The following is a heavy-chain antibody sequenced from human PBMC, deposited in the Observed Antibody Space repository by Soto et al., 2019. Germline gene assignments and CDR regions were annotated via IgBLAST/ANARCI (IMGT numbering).Heavy chain of an antibody. CDR2: ISGSGTST. Sequence: EVQLLDSGGRSVQPGGSLRLSCAASGFTFNPYAMSWVRQAPGKGLEWVSSISGSGTSTYYADSVRGRFTISRDNSKNTLYLQMSTQGAEDTSIYYSAEDRGPYSSSCSMDWGQGTLFTVSS. CDR3: AEDRGPYSSSCSMD. CDR1: GFTFNPYA. J-gene: IGHJ4*02. V-gene: IGHV3-23*01. D-gene: IGHD6-19*01.